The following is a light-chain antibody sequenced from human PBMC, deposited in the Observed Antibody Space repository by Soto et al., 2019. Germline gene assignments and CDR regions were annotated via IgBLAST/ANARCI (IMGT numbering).Light chain of an antibody. V-gene: IGLV2-8*01. CDR1: SSDVGGYNY. J-gene: IGLJ2*01. Sequence: QSVLTQPPSASGSPGQSVTISCTGTSSDVGGYNYVSWYQQHPGKAPKLMIYEVSKRPSGVPDRFSGSKSGNTASLTVSGLQAEDEADYYYSSYAGSNVVFGGGTKLTVL. CDR3: SSYAGSNVV. CDR2: EVS.